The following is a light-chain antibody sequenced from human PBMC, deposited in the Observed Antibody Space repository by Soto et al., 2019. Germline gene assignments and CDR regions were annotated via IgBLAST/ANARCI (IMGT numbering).Light chain of an antibody. CDR3: GTWSNSLSAAI. J-gene: IGLJ2*01. Sequence: QSVLTQPPSVSAAPGQKVTISCSGNSSNIGKNYVCWYQQFPGTAPKLLMYDNNKRPSGIPDRFSGSKSGTSATLGITGLQTGDEADYYCGTWSNSLSAAIFGGGTKLTVL. CDR1: SSNIGKNY. V-gene: IGLV1-51*01. CDR2: DNN.